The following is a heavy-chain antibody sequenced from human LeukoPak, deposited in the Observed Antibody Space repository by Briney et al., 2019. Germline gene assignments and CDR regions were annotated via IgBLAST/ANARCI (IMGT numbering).Heavy chain of an antibody. D-gene: IGHD6-19*01. V-gene: IGHV3-7*01. CDR1: GFTFSSYW. CDR3: ARDAGSGDGDLAVAGDHYYYYMDV. CDR2: IKQDGSEK. Sequence: GGSLRLSCAASGFTFSSYWMSWVRQAPGKGLEWVANIKQDGSEKYYVDSVKGRFTISRDNAKNSLYLQMNSLRAEDTAVYYCARDAGSGDGDLAVAGDHYYYYMDVWGKGTTVTVSS. J-gene: IGHJ6*03.